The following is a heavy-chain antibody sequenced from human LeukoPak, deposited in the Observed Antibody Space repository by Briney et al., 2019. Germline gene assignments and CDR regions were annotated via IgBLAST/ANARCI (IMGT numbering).Heavy chain of an antibody. CDR3: AGLVGRYSSGLYYYYFDY. J-gene: IGHJ4*02. Sequence: SGTLSLTCTVSGDSINSLDLWSWVRQPPGKGLEWIGEMYLSGTTHSNPSVKSRVTISIDKSKNQFFLNLSSVTAADTAEYYCAGLVGRYSSGLYYYYFDYWGQGTLVTVSS. CDR2: MYLSGTT. V-gene: IGHV4-4*02. CDR1: GDSINSLDL. D-gene: IGHD3-22*01.